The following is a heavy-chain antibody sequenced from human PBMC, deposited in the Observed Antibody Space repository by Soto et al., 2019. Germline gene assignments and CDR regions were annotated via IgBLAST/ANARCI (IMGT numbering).Heavy chain of an antibody. CDR1: GDSINSDY. CDR3: ARGVATIGP. D-gene: IGHD5-12*01. CDR2: IYYSGST. Sequence: PSETLPLTCTVSGDSINSDYWSWIRQPPGKGLEWIGYIYYSGSTNYNPSLKSRVTISVDTPKNQFSLKLTSVTAADTAVYYCARGVATIGPWGQGTLVTVSS. J-gene: IGHJ5*02. V-gene: IGHV4-59*01.